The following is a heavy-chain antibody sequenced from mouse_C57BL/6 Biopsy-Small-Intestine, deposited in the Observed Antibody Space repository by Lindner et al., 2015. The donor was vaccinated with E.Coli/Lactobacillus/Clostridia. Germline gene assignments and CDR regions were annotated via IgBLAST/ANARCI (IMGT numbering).Heavy chain of an antibody. CDR2: IYPGDGDT. CDR3: ARWGDGYRGYFDY. Sequence: VQLQESGPELAKPGASVKISCKASGYAFSSSWMNWVKQRPGKGLEWIGRIYPGDGDTNYNGKFKGKATLTADKSSSTAYMQLSSLTSEDSAVYFCARWGDGYRGYFDYWGQGTTLTVSS. V-gene: IGHV1-82*01. D-gene: IGHD2-3*01. J-gene: IGHJ2*01. CDR1: GYAFSSSW.